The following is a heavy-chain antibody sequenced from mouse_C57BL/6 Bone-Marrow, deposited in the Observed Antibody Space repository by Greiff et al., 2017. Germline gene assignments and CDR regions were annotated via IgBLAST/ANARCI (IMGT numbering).Heavy chain of an antibody. J-gene: IGHJ2*01. Sequence: QVQLQQSGAELMKPGASVKLSCKATGYTFTGYWIEWVKQRPGHGLEWIAEILPGSGSTYYNEKFKGQATLTADKSSNTAYMQISRLTNEDSTIYYCASNGYYVGDYWGQGTTLTVAS. CDR1: GYTFTGYW. D-gene: IGHD2-3*01. V-gene: IGHV1-9*01. CDR2: ILPGSGST. CDR3: ASNGYYVGDY.